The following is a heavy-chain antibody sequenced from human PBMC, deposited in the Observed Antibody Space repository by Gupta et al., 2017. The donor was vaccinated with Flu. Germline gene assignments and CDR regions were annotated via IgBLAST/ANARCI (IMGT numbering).Heavy chain of an antibody. Sequence: QVQLVESGGGVVQPGRSLRLSCAASGFTFSSYGMHWVRQAPGKGLEWVAVIWYDGSKKYYADSVKGRFTISRDNSKNTLYLQMNSRRAEDTAVYYCARGYCSGGSCYPTSYWGQGTLVTVSS. CDR1: GFTFSSYG. CDR2: IWYDGSKK. CDR3: ARGYCSGGSCYPTSY. D-gene: IGHD2-15*01. V-gene: IGHV3-33*01. J-gene: IGHJ4*02.